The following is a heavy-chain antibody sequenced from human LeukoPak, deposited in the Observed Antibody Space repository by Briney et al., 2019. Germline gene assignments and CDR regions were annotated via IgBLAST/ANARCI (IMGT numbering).Heavy chain of an antibody. Sequence: PSQTLSLTCSVSGDSISSRTYYWTWIRQHPEKGLEWIGYIWNSGNINYNPSLKSRVTISVDTSKNQFSLKLTSVTAADTALYYCASDVSSAFPNRFDPWGQGILVIVSS. CDR1: GDSISSRTYY. D-gene: IGHD6-6*01. CDR2: IWNSGNI. J-gene: IGHJ5*02. V-gene: IGHV4-31*03. CDR3: ASDVSSAFPNRFDP.